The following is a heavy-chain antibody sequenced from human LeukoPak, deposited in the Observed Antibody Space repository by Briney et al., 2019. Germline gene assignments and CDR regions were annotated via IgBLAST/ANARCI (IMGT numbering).Heavy chain of an antibody. CDR1: GFTFSSYA. Sequence: GGSLRLSCAASGFTFSSYAVTWVRQAPGKGLEWVSAISGTGGTTYYTDSVKGRFTISRDNSKNTLYLQMNSLRTEDTAVYYCARDAYGMDVWGQGTTVTVSS. J-gene: IGHJ6*02. CDR3: ARDAYGMDV. CDR2: ISGTGGTT. D-gene: IGHD3-16*01. V-gene: IGHV3-23*01.